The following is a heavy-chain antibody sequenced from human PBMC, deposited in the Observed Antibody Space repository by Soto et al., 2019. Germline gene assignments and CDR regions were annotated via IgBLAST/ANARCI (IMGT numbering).Heavy chain of an antibody. CDR1: GFTFSSYS. CDR2: ISSSSSTI. V-gene: IGHV3-48*01. Sequence: PGGSLRLSCAASGFTFSSYSMNWVRQAPGKGLEWVSYISSSSSTIYYADSVKGRFTISRDNVKNSLYLQMNSLRAEDTAVYYCARDVWVYDFDYWGQGTLVTVSS. J-gene: IGHJ4*02. CDR3: ARDVWVYDFDY. D-gene: IGHD3-16*01.